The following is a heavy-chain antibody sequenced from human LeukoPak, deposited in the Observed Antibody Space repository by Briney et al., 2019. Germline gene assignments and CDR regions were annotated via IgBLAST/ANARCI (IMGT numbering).Heavy chain of an antibody. CDR3: ASLVYDFWSGYLGHYFDY. CDR2: IYYSGST. D-gene: IGHD3-3*01. Sequence: SETLSLTCTVSGGSISSSSYYWGWIRRPPGKGLEWIGSIYYSGSTYYNPSLKSRVTISVDTSKNQFSLKLSSVTAADTAVYYCASLVYDFWSGYLGHYFDYWGQGTLVTVSS. V-gene: IGHV4-39*01. J-gene: IGHJ4*02. CDR1: GGSISSSSYY.